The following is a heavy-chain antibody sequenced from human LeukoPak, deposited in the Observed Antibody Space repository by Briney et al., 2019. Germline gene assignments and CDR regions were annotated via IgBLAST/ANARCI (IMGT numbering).Heavy chain of an antibody. CDR3: ARVNRPEAIDP. D-gene: IGHD1-14*01. CDR2: ISGSGGST. J-gene: IGHJ5*02. V-gene: IGHV3-23*01. CDR1: GFTFSSYA. Sequence: GGSLRLSCAASGFTFSSYAMSWVRQAPGKGLEWVSAISGSGGSTYYADSVKGRFTISRDNAKNSLYLQMNSLRAEDTAVYYCARVNRPEAIDPWGQGTLVTVSS.